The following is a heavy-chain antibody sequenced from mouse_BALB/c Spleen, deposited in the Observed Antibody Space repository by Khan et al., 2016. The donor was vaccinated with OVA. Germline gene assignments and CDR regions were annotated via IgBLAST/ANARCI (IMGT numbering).Heavy chain of an antibody. V-gene: IGHV3-2*02. CDR3: DRTARITI. Sequence: EVQLVESGPGLVKPSQSLSLTCTVTGYSITSGYGWNCIRQFPGNKLEWMAYISYSGSTNYNPSLKSRISITRDTSKNQFFLQLNSVNTEDTATYYCDRTARITIWGQGTTLTVSS. CDR1: GYSITSGYG. CDR2: ISYSGST. D-gene: IGHD1-2*01. J-gene: IGHJ2*01.